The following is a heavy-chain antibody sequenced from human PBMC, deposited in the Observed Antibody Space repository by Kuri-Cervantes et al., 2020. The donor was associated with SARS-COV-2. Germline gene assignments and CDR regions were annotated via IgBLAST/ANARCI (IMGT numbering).Heavy chain of an antibody. J-gene: IGHJ6*02. Sequence: SETLSLTCTVPGDTISDYSYYWGWIRQPPGKGLEWIGSIHYTGNTYYNPSLRSRVTMSVDTAKNQFSLKLSSVTAADTAVYYCARETYYYDSSGYYTYYYYGMDVWGQGTTVTVSS. V-gene: IGHV4-39*07. CDR3: ARETYYYDSSGYYTYYYYGMDV. D-gene: IGHD3-22*01. CDR1: GDTISDYSYY. CDR2: IHYTGNT.